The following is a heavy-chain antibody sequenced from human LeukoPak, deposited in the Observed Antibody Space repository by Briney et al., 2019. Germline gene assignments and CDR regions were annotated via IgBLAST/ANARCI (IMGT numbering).Heavy chain of an antibody. V-gene: IGHV3-23*01. Sequence: PGGSLRLSCAASGFTFSGYPMIWVRQAPGKGLEWVSGMSGNGGNTYYPDSVKGRFTISRDNSKNTLYVQMNSLRAEDTAVYYCAKGGNGYCNLDSWGQGTLVTVSS. D-gene: IGHD3-22*01. CDR1: GFTFSGYP. J-gene: IGHJ4*02. CDR3: AKGGNGYCNLDS. CDR2: MSGNGGNT.